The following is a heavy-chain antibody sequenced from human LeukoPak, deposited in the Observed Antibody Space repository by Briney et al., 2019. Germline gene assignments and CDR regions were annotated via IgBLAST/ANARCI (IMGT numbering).Heavy chain of an antibody. V-gene: IGHV4-38-2*02. Sequence: SETLSLTCTVSGYSISSGYYWGWIRQPPGKGLEWIGSIYHSGSTYYNTSLKSRVTISVDTSKNQFSLKLSSVTAADTAVYYCARGEGHYYGSGSYYNVHFDYWGQGTLVTVSS. D-gene: IGHD3-10*01. CDR1: GYSISSGYY. J-gene: IGHJ4*02. CDR3: ARGEGHYYGSGSYYNVHFDY. CDR2: IYHSGST.